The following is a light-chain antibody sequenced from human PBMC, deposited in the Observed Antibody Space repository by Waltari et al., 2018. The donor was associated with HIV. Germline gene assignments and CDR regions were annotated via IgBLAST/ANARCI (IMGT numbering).Light chain of an antibody. CDR3: AAWDDSLSGFWV. Sequence: QSVLTQPPSASGTPGQRVTISCSGSSSNIGSKYVYWYQQLPGTAPKLLIHRNKQRPSGVPDRFSGSKSCTSASLAISGLRSEDEADYYCAAWDDSLSGFWVFGGGTKLTVL. V-gene: IGLV1-47*01. CDR1: SSNIGSKY. J-gene: IGLJ3*02. CDR2: RNK.